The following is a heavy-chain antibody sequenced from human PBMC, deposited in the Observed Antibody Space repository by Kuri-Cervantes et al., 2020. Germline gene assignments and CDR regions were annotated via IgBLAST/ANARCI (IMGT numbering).Heavy chain of an antibody. J-gene: IGHJ3*02. D-gene: IGHD3-16*02. Sequence: ASVKVSCKASGYTFTGYYMHWVRQAPGQGLEWMGWINPNSGGTNYAQKFQGWVTMTRDTSISTAYMELSRLRSDDTAVYYCARGDYIWGSYPLEIWGQGTMVTVSS. CDR1: GYTFTGYY. CDR3: ARGDYIWGSYPLEI. V-gene: IGHV1-2*04. CDR2: INPNSGGT.